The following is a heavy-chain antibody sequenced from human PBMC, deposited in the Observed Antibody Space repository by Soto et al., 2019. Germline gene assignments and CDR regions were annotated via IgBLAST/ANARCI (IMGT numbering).Heavy chain of an antibody. V-gene: IGHV1-2*02. CDR3: TRDSSTGKNSYKWFDP. J-gene: IGHJ5*02. CDR2: IHPNSGDT. D-gene: IGHD4-4*01. CDR1: GYTFTDHY. Sequence: ASVKVSCKASGYTFTDHYINWVRQAPGQGPEYMGWIHPNSGDTNYVQRFQGRLIMTRDTSINTAYMELRRLTSDDTAVYYCTRDSSTGKNSYKWFDPWGQGTLVTVSS.